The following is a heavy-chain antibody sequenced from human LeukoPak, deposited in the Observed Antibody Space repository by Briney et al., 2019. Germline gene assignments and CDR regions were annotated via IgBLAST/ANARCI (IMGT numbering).Heavy chain of an antibody. CDR2: IYHSGST. D-gene: IGHD2-2*01. Sequence: PSETLSLTCAVSGYSISSGYYWGWIRQPPGKGLEWIGSIYHSGSTYYNPSLKSRVTISVDTSKNQFSLKLSSVTAADTAVYYCAGRYCSSTSCPFDYWGQGTLVTVSS. CDR1: GYSISSGYY. CDR3: AGRYCSSTSCPFDY. V-gene: IGHV4-38-2*01. J-gene: IGHJ4*02.